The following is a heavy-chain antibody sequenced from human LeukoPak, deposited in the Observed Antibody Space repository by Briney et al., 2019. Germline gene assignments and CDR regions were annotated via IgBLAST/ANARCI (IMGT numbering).Heavy chain of an antibody. CDR1: GGSISRDY. CDR2: IYYTGST. D-gene: IGHD6-19*01. V-gene: IGHV4-59*08. Sequence: SETLSLTCTVSGGSISRDYWSWIRQPPGKGLEWIGYIYYTGSTNYNPSLKSRVTISVDTSKNQFSLKLSSVTAADTAVYYCARMPVAGTAFDIWGQGTMVTVSS. J-gene: IGHJ3*02. CDR3: ARMPVAGTAFDI.